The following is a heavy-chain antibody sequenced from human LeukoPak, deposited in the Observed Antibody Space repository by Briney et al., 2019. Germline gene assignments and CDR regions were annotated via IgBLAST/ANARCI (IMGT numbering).Heavy chain of an antibody. J-gene: IGHJ4*02. V-gene: IGHV3-53*01. CDR2: IFSGGST. D-gene: IGHD6-13*01. CDR3: ARGFSSSWYGYFDY. Sequence: AGGSLRLSCAASGFTVSSNYMSWVRQAPGKGLEWVSVIFSGGSTYYADSVKGRFTISRDNSKNTLYLQMNNLRAEDTAVYYCARGFSSSWYGYFDYWGQGTLVTVSS. CDR1: GFTVSSNY.